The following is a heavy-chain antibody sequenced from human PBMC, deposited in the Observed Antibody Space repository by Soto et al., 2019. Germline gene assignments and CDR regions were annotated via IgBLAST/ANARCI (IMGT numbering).Heavy chain of an antibody. CDR3: AKYIPGVRYYGLDV. Sequence: EVQLLESGGGLVQPGGSLRQSCAASGFTFSSYAMKWVRQAPGKGLEWVSLIGESGTPTYYADSVKGRFTISRDNSGNTLFMEMYSLRAEDTAVYYCAKYIPGVRYYGLDVWGQGTTVTVSS. CDR2: IGESGTPT. J-gene: IGHJ6*02. V-gene: IGHV3-23*01. CDR1: GFTFSSYA. D-gene: IGHD2-2*01.